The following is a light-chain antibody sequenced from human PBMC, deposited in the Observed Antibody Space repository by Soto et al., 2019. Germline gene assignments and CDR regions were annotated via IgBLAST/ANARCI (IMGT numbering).Light chain of an antibody. CDR2: DDS. CDR1: NIASQS. CDR3: QVWDGTSDHYV. J-gene: IGLJ1*01. Sequence: SYELTQPPSVSVAPGQTAIITCGGVNIASQSVHWYQQKPGQAPLLVVYDDSDRPSGIPERFSGSNSGNTATLTIGRVEVGDEADYYCQVWDGTSDHYVFGTGTKLTVL. V-gene: IGLV3-21*02.